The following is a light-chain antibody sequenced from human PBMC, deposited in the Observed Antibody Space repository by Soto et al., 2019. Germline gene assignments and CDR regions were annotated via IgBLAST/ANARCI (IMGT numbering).Light chain of an antibody. CDR1: SSDVGGYNY. V-gene: IGLV2-11*01. J-gene: IGLJ3*02. Sequence: QSALTQPRSVSGSPGQSVTISCTGTSSDVGGYNYVSWYQQHPGKAPKLMIYDVTKRPSGVPDRFSGSKSGNTASLTISGLQAEDEADYYCCSYAGSNNLVFAGGTKLTVL. CDR2: DVT. CDR3: CSYAGSNNLV.